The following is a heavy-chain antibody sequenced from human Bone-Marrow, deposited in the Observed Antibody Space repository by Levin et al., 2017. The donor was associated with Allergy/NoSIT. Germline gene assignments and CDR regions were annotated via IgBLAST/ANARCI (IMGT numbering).Heavy chain of an antibody. CDR2: IKSKPYGGTT. D-gene: IGHD1-1*01. CDR1: GFTFGDYA. Sequence: GGSLRLSCTGSGFTFGDYALSWFRQAPGKGLEWVGFIKSKPYGGTTKYAASVTDRVTLSRDDSKSIASLEMNSLETEDTAEYFCTRQRRNAARETTYWFDSWGQGTLVTVSS. J-gene: IGHJ5*01. CDR3: TRQRRNAARETTYWFDS. V-gene: IGHV3-49*03.